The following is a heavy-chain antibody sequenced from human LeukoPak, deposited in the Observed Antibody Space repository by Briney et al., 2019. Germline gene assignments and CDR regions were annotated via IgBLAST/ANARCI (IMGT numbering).Heavy chain of an antibody. CDR2: IYNDGNS. CDR1: GFPVISNY. D-gene: IGHD3-10*01. CDR3: ARWGGLTNFDY. V-gene: IGHV3-53*01. J-gene: IGHJ4*02. Sequence: GGSLRLSCAASGFPVISNYMTWVRQAPGKGLEWVSIIYNDGNSYYADSVRGRFIISRDNSENTLYLQMNSLRVEDTAVYYCARWGGLTNFDYWGQGTLVTVSS.